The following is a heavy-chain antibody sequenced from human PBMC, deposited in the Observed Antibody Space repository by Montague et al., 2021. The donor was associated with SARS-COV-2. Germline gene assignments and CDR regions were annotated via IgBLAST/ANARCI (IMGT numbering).Heavy chain of an antibody. J-gene: IGHJ6*02. CDR2: IYYLGTT. CDR3: ARNGGAAVPGLLLGMDI. Sequence: LSLTCIVSGGSISGHYWSWVRQTPEKGLEWIGYIYYLGTTNYNPSLKTRVTFSVDTSKNQLSLMLTSVTAADTGVYYCARNGGAAVPGLLLGMDIWGQGTTVTVSS. V-gene: IGHV4-59*11. D-gene: IGHD6-19*01. CDR1: GGSISGHY.